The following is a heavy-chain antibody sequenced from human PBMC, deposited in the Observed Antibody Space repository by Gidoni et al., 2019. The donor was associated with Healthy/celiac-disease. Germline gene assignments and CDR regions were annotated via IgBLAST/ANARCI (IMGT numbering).Heavy chain of an antibody. D-gene: IGHD2-2*01. CDR3: ARDWDVVVPAALCY. Sequence: QVQLVQSGAEVKKPGSSVKVSCQASGGIFSSYTISWVRQAPGQGLEWMGRIIPILGIANYAQKFQGRVTITADKATSTAYMELSSLRSEDTAVYYCARDWDVVVPAALCYWGQGTLVTVSS. J-gene: IGHJ4*02. CDR1: GGIFSSYT. V-gene: IGHV1-69*08. CDR2: IIPILGIA.